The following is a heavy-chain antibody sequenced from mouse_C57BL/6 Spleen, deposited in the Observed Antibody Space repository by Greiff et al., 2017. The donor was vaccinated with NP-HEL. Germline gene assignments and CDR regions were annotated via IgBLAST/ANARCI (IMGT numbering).Heavy chain of an antibody. D-gene: IGHD1-1*01. V-gene: IGHV1-82*01. CDR3: ARDGSRGYYFDY. CDR1: GYAFSSSW. J-gene: IGHJ2*01. CDR2: IYPGDGDT. Sequence: VQLQQSGPELVKPGASVKISCKASGYAFSSSWMNWVKQRPGKGLEWIGRIYPGDGDTNYNGKFKGKATLTADKSSSTAYMQLSSLTSEDSAVYFCARDGSRGYYFDYWGQGTTLTVSS.